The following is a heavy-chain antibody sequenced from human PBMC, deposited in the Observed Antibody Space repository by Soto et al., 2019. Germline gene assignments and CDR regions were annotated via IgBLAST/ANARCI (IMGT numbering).Heavy chain of an antibody. CDR3: ARVPDY. D-gene: IGHD2-2*01. J-gene: IGHJ4*02. V-gene: IGHV4-30-2*01. CDR1: GGSISSGGYS. CDR2: MYHSGST. Sequence: SETLSLTCAVSGGSISSGGYSWSWIRQPPGKDLEWIGYMYHSGSTYYNPSLKSRVTISIDRSKNQFSLKLSSVTAADTAVYYCARVPDYRGQGILVTGSS.